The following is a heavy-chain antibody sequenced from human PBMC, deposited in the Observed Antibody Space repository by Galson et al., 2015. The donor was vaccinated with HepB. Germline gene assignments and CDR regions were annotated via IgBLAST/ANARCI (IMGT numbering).Heavy chain of an antibody. Sequence: SLRLSCAASGFTFSSYAMSWVRQAPGKGLEWVSAISGSGGSTYYADSVKGRFTISRDNSKNTLYLQMNSLRAEDTAVYYCARPRYYDILTGSLGGAFDIWGQGTMVTVSS. CDR3: ARPRYYDILTGSLGGAFDI. J-gene: IGHJ3*02. CDR1: GFTFSSYA. D-gene: IGHD3-9*01. V-gene: IGHV3-23*01. CDR2: ISGSGGST.